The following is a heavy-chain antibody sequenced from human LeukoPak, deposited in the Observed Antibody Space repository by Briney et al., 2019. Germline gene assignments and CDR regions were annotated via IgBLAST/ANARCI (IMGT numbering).Heavy chain of an antibody. CDR2: ISSSGSTI. V-gene: IGHV3-11*01. CDR1: GFTFSDYY. Sequence: GGSLRLSCAASGFTFSDYYMSWIRQAPGKGLEWVSYISSSGSTIYYADSVKGRFTISRDNSKNTLYLQMNSLRAEDTAVYYCAKDSRYMVRGVITLYYFDYWGQGTLVTVSS. J-gene: IGHJ4*02. D-gene: IGHD3-10*01. CDR3: AKDSRYMVRGVITLYYFDY.